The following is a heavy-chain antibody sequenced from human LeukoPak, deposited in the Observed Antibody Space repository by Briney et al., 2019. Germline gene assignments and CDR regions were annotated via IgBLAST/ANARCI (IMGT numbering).Heavy chain of an antibody. V-gene: IGHV4-39*01. Sequence: SETLSLTCTVSGGFISSSSYYWGWIRQPPGKGLEWIGTIYYSGSTYYNPSLNSRVTISVDTSKNQFSLKLSSVTAADTAVYYCARGIRELLGYYYYYMDVWGKGTTVTVSS. D-gene: IGHD1-26*01. CDR2: IYYSGST. CDR1: GGFISSSSYY. J-gene: IGHJ6*03. CDR3: ARGIRELLGYYYYYMDV.